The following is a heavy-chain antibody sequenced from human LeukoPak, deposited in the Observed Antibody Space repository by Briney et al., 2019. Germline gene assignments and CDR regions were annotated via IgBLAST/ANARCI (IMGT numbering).Heavy chain of an antibody. CDR1: GGSISSSSYY. CDR2: IYYSGST. CDR3: ARGIPPALKRKGPSRQGNWFDP. J-gene: IGHJ5*02. Sequence: SETLSLTCTVSGGSISSSSYYWGWIRQPPGKGLEWIGSIYYSGSTYYNPSLKSRVTISVDTSKNQFSLKLSSVTAADTAVYYCARGIPPALKRKGPSRQGNWFDPWGQGTLVTVSS. D-gene: IGHD2-15*01. V-gene: IGHV4-39*07.